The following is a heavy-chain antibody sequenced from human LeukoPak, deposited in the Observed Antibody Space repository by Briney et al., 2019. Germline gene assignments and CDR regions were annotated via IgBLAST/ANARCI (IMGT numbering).Heavy chain of an antibody. CDR1: GGSISSYY. J-gene: IGHJ2*01. Sequence: ETLSLTCTVSGGSISSYYWSWIRQPPGKGLEWVSSISSSSSYIYYADSVKGRFTISRDNAKNSLYLQMNSLRAEDTAVYSCARDYFSRAALLGYFDLWGRGTLVTVSS. V-gene: IGHV3-21*01. CDR3: ARDYFSRAALLGYFDL. D-gene: IGHD2-15*01. CDR2: ISSSSSYI.